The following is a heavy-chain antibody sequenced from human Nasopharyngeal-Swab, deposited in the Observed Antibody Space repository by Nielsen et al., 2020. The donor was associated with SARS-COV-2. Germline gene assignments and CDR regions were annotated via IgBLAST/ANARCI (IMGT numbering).Heavy chain of an antibody. V-gene: IGHV1-18*01. CDR3: ARDIEEWLVVPSLSFDY. J-gene: IGHJ4*02. CDR1: RYSFRQYC. D-gene: IGHD3-3*01. CDR2: ISVYNADT. Sequence: SVPVSHKASRYSFRQYCINWMRQAPVHALDWLELISVYNADTNYAQKIQGRVSMTTDTSTSTAYMELRSLRSDDTAVYYCARDIEEWLVVPSLSFDYWGQGTLVTVSS.